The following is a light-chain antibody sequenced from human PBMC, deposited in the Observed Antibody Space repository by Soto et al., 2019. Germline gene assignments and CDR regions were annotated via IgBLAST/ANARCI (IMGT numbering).Light chain of an antibody. CDR3: QQYNSYSST. CDR1: QSISSW. J-gene: IGKJ1*01. Sequence: DIRMTQSPSTLSASVGDRVTITCRASQSISSWLAWYQQKPGKASKLLIYDASSLESGVPSRFSGSGSGTEFTLTISSLQPDDFATYYCQQYNSYSSTFGQGTKVDIK. CDR2: DAS. V-gene: IGKV1-5*01.